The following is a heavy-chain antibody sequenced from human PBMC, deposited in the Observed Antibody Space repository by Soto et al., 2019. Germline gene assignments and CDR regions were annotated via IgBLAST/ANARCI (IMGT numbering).Heavy chain of an antibody. V-gene: IGHV1-69*08. D-gene: IGHD6-13*01. CDR1: GGTFSSYT. Sequence: QVQLVQSGAEVKKPGSSVKVSCKASGGTFSSYTISWVRQAPGQGLEWMGRIIPILGIANYAQKFQGRVTITADKSTSTAYMELSSLRSEDTAVYYCARDQQLPYYYYGMDVWGQWTTVTVSS. J-gene: IGHJ6*02. CDR3: ARDQQLPYYYYGMDV. CDR2: IIPILGIA.